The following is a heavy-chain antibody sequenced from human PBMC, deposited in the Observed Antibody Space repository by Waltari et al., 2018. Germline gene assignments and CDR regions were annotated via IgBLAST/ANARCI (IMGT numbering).Heavy chain of an antibody. CDR3: ARDMGIYTNYVTY. CDR2: MNEDGSDI. J-gene: IGHJ4*02. Sequence: EVQLVESGGGLVQPGGSLTSSCAASGFLLSRHWMSWVRQAPGKGPEWVANMNEDGSDIYYVDSVKGRFSISRDNAKNSLYLQMNSLRADDTAIYYCARDMGIYTNYVTYWGQGTLVTVSS. V-gene: IGHV3-7*01. D-gene: IGHD3-16*01. CDR1: GFLLSRHW.